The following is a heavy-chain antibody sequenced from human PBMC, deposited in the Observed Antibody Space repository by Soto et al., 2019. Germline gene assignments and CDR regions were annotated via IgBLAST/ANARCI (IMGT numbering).Heavy chain of an antibody. CDR3: AGSIAARPRGYYYYGMDV. V-gene: IGHV5-51*01. CDR2: IYPGDSDT. D-gene: IGHD6-6*01. CDR1: GYSFTSYW. J-gene: IGHJ6*02. Sequence: GESLKISCKGSGYSFTSYWIGWVRQMPGKGLEWMGIIYPGDSDTRYSPSFQGQVTISADKSISTAYLQWSSLKASDTAMYYCAGSIAARPRGYYYYGMDVWGQGTTVTVSS.